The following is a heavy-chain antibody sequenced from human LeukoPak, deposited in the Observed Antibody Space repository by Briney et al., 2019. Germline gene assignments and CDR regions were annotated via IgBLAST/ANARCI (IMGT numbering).Heavy chain of an antibody. CDR3: ARDVSGSGCYAFDI. CDR2: IIPIFGTA. CDR1: GGTFSSYA. J-gene: IGHJ3*02. V-gene: IGHV1-69*05. Sequence: ASVKVSCKASGGTFSSYAISWVRQAPGQGLEWMGGIIPIFGTANYAQKFQGRVTITTDESTSTAYMELSSLRSEDTAVYYCARDVSGSGCYAFDIWGQGTMVAVSS. D-gene: IGHD3-22*01.